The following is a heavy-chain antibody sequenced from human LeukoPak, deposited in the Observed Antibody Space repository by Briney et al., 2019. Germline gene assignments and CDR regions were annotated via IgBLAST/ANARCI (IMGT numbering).Heavy chain of an antibody. J-gene: IGHJ4*02. Sequence: GGSLRLSCAASGFTFSSYAMHWVRQAPGKGLEWVAVISYDGSNKYYADSVKGRFTISRDNSKNTLYLQMNSLRPEDTAVYYCARDGPDCGDFDYWGQGTLVTVSS. D-gene: IGHD4-17*01. CDR1: GFTFSSYA. CDR2: ISYDGSNK. CDR3: ARDGPDCGDFDY. V-gene: IGHV3-30*04.